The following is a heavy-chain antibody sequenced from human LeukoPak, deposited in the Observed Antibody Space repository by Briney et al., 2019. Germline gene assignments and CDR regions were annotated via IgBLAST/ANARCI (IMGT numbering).Heavy chain of an antibody. J-gene: IGHJ5*02. CDR3: ARIYSSGWYNWFDP. CDR2: MNPNSGNT. CDR1: GYTFTDYF. V-gene: IGHV1-8*03. D-gene: IGHD6-19*01. Sequence: ASVKVSCKASGYTFTDYFMNWVRQAPGQGLEWMGWMNPNSGNTGYAQKFQGRVTITRNTSISTAYMELSSLRSEDTAVYYCARIYSSGWYNWFDPWGQGTLVTVSS.